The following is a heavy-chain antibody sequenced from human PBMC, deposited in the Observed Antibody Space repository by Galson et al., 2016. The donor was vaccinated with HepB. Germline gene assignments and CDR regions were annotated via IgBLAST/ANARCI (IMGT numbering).Heavy chain of an antibody. D-gene: IGHD6-19*01. CDR3: ARTLAGRDYYFDS. Sequence: PALVKPTQTLTVTCTFSGISLSSSKVRVSWIRQPPGKALEWLARLDWDGARFYSPSLKGRVTISTDTPENQAVLSVANVDPADTGTYYCARTLAGRDYYFDSWGQGTLVTVSS. J-gene: IGHJ4*02. CDR2: LDWDGAR. CDR1: GISLSSSKVR. V-gene: IGHV2-70*04.